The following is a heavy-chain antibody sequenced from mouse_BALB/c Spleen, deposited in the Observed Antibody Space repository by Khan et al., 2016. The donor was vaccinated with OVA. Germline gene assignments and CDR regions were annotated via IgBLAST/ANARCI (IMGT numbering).Heavy chain of an antibody. CDR1: GYSFTSFY. V-gene: IGHV1S135*01. CDR3: TILGITTWFAY. CDR2: IDPFNGDT. D-gene: IGHD4-1*01. Sequence: VQLQQSGPELMKPGTSVKISCKASGYSFTSFYIHWVKQSHGKSLEWVGYIDPFNGDTNYNQQFKDKASLTVDKSSSTAYMHLNSLTSEDSAVYFCTILGITTWFAYWGQGTLVSVSA. J-gene: IGHJ3*01.